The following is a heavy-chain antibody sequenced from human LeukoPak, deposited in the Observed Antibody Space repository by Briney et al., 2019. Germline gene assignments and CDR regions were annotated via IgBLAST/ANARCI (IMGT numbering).Heavy chain of an antibody. D-gene: IGHD6-13*01. Sequence: GGCLRLSCAASGFTFSSYSMNWVRQAPGKGLECVSSISSSSSYIYYADSVKGRFTISRDNAKNSLYLQMNSLRAEDTAVYYCARDRIAAAGGDYWGQGTLVTVSS. CDR3: ARDRIAAAGGDY. J-gene: IGHJ4*02. CDR2: ISSSSSYI. V-gene: IGHV3-21*01. CDR1: GFTFSSYS.